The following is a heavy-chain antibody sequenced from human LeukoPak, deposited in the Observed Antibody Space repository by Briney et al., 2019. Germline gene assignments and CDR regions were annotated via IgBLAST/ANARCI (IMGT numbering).Heavy chain of an antibody. Sequence: GGSLTLSCAASGFTFSSYAMSWVRQAPGKGLEWVSAISGSGGSTYYADSVKGRFTISRDNSKNTLYLQMNSLRAEDTAVYYCATSYGPSAYFQHWGQGTLVTVSS. CDR1: GFTFSSYA. CDR3: ATSYGPSAYFQH. J-gene: IGHJ1*01. D-gene: IGHD4-17*01. CDR2: ISGSGGST. V-gene: IGHV3-23*01.